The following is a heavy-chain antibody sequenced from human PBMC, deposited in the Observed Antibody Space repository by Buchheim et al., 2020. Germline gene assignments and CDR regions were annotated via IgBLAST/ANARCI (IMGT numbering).Heavy chain of an antibody. J-gene: IGHJ4*02. CDR1: GGSFSGYY. CDR2: INHSGST. CDR3: ASGRARTYYYDSSGYYGPLRY. V-gene: IGHV4-34*01. D-gene: IGHD3-22*01. Sequence: QVQLQQWGAGLLKPSETLSLTCAVYGGSFSGYYWSWIRQPPGKGLEWIGEINHSGSTNYNPSLKSRVTISVDTSKNQFSLNLSSVTAADTAVYYCASGRARTYYYDSSGYYGPLRYWGQGTL.